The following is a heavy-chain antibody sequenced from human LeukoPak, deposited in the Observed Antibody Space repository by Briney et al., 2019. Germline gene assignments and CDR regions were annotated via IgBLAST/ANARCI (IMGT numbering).Heavy chain of an antibody. D-gene: IGHD6-19*01. V-gene: IGHV3-11*01. Sequence: GGSLRLSCVSSGVTFTDYYMSWIRHAPGKGLEWVSDIGSSASIESYGDSVRGRFTVSRDNSKNSLLLQMNSLRAEDTAVYYCARETVAGTFDFWGQGTLVTVSS. CDR1: GVTFTDYY. CDR3: ARETVAGTFDF. J-gene: IGHJ4*02. CDR2: IGSSASIE.